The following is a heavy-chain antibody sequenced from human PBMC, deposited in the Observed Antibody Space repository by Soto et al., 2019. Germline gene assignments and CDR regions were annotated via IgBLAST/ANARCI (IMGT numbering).Heavy chain of an antibody. Sequence: QVQLVESGGGVVQPGTSLRLSCAASGFTFKTHAMHWVRQAPGKGLEWMAVIAYDGNEKFYADSVKGRFTISRDNSKNALYLQIHTLRNEDPAVYYCGKDVGDYVPYYYGVDVWGQGTTVTVSS. V-gene: IGHV3-30*18. D-gene: IGHD1-26*01. CDR2: IAYDGNEK. J-gene: IGHJ6*02. CDR3: GKDVGDYVPYYYGVDV. CDR1: GFTFKTHA.